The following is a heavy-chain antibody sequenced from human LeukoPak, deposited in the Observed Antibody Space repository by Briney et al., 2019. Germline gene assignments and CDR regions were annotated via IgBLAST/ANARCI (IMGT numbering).Heavy chain of an antibody. D-gene: IGHD3-3*01. CDR3: ASDGLRFLEWTPGYMDV. Sequence: GGSLRLSCAASGFTFSSHSMNWVRQAPGKGLEWVSSISSSSSYIYYADSVKGRFTISRDNAKNSLYLQMNSPRAEDTAVYYCASDGLRFLEWTPGYMDVWGKGTTVTVSS. V-gene: IGHV3-21*01. CDR1: GFTFSSHS. CDR2: ISSSSSYI. J-gene: IGHJ6*03.